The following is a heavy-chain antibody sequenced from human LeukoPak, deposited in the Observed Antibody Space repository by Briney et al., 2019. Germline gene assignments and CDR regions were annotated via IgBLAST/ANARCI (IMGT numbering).Heavy chain of an antibody. D-gene: IGHD3-3*01. CDR2: IYPGDSDT. CDR3: ARGNPSTIFGYAFDI. Sequence: GESLKISCKGSGYSFTSYWIGWVRQMPGKGLEWMGIIYPGDSDTRYSPSFQGQVTISADKSISTAYLQWSSLKASDTAMYYCARGNPSTIFGYAFDIWGQGTMVTVSS. CDR1: GYSFTSYW. J-gene: IGHJ3*02. V-gene: IGHV5-51*01.